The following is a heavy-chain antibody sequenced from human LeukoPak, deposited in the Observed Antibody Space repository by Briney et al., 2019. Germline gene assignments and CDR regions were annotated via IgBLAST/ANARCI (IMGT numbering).Heavy chain of an antibody. J-gene: IGHJ4*02. CDR3: ARRGDGGLDY. Sequence: PSETLSLTCSVSGGSTSSGTYHWAWIRQSPGEGLEWIGNIYYSGGTYYKPSLKSRVTISVDTSKNQFSLNLSSVTAADTAVYFCARRGDGGLDYWGQGTLVTVSS. CDR1: GGSTSSGTYH. V-gene: IGHV4-39*01. D-gene: IGHD2-15*01. CDR2: IYYSGGT.